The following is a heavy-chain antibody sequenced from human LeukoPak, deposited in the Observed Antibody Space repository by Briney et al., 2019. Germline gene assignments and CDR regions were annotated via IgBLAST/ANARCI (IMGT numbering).Heavy chain of an antibody. V-gene: IGHV3-33*01. D-gene: IGHD4-17*01. CDR3: ARDGYSQTTVFLFDY. CDR2: IWYDGSNK. CDR1: GFTFSSYG. J-gene: IGHJ4*02. Sequence: GGSLRLSCAASGFTFSSYGMHWVRQAPGKGLEWVAVIWYDGSNKYYADSVKGRFTISRDNSKNTLYLQMNSLRAEDTAVYYCARDGYSQTTVFLFDYWGQGTLVTVSS.